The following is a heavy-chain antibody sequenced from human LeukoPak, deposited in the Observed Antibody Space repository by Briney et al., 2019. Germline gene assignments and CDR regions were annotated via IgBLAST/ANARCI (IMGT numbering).Heavy chain of an antibody. J-gene: IGHJ4*02. D-gene: IGHD5-18*01. CDR1: GFTFSSYW. Sequence: SGGSLRLSCAASGFTFSSYWMSWVRQAPGKGLEWVANIKQDGSEKYYVDSVKGRFTISRDNAKNSLYLQMNSLRAEDTAVYYCARDTGRQLWSPYYFDYWGQGTLVTVSS. CDR2: IKQDGSEK. CDR3: ARDTGRQLWSPYYFDY. V-gene: IGHV3-7*01.